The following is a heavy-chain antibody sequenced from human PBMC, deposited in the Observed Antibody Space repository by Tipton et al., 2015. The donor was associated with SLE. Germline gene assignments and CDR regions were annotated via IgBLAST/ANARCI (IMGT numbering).Heavy chain of an antibody. CDR3: ARRYDFWSGHDAL. CDR2: IKYRGST. D-gene: IGHD3-3*01. Sequence: TLSLTCLVSGESFSDNLWSWIRQPPGKGLEWIGEIKYRGSTNYNPSLKSRVTISLDTSKNTYSLRLTSVTAADAAVYYCARRYDFWSGHDALWGQGTLVAVS. V-gene: IGHV4-34*01. CDR1: GESFSDNL. J-gene: IGHJ4*02.